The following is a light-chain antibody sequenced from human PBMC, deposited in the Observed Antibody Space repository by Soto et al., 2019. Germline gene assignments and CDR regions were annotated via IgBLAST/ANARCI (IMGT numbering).Light chain of an antibody. CDR1: SSNIGSNT. CDR2: NNN. J-gene: IGLJ2*01. CDR3: AAWDDSLNVVL. Sequence: QSVLTQPHSASGTPGQRVTISCSGSSSNIGSNTVNWYQQLPKTAPKLLIYNNNQRPSGVPDRFSGSKSGTSASLAISGLQSEDEADYYCAAWDDSLNVVLFGGGTKLTVL. V-gene: IGLV1-44*01.